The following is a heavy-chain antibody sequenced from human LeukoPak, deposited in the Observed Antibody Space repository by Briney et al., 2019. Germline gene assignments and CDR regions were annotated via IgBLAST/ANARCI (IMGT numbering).Heavy chain of an antibody. D-gene: IGHD3-10*01. CDR1: GFIFSSYG. V-gene: IGHV3-23*01. J-gene: IGHJ4*02. CDR2: ISGSVRST. Sequence: PGGSLRLSCAASGFIFSSYGMSWVRQAPGQGLEWVSAISGSVRSTYYSDSVKGRFTISKDTSKNTLYLQMNSLRAEDTAVYYCARAFGSGSPRGPFDYWGQGTLVTVSS. CDR3: ARAFGSGSPRGPFDY.